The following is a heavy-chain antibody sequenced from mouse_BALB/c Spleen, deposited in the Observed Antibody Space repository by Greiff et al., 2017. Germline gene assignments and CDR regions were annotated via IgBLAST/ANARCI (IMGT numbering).Heavy chain of an antibody. D-gene: IGHD1-1*01. Sequence: DVMLVESGGGLVQPGGSLKLSCAASGFTFSSYGMSWVRQTPDKRLELVATINSNGGSTYYPDSVKGRFTISRDNAKNTLYLQMSSLKSEDTAMYYCARFYYGYAMDYWGQGTSVTVSA. CDR1: GFTFSSYG. CDR3: ARFYYGYAMDY. CDR2: INSNGGST. J-gene: IGHJ4*01. V-gene: IGHV5-6-3*01.